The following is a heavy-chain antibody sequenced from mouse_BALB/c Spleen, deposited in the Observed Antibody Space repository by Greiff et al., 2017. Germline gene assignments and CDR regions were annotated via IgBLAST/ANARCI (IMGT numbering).Heavy chain of an antibody. V-gene: IGHV5-4*02. J-gene: IGHJ2*01. Sequence: EVQVVESGGGLVKPGGSLKLSCAASGFTFSDYYMYWVRQTPEKRLEWVATISDGGSYTYYPDSVKGRFTISRDNAKNNLYLQMSSLKSEDTAMYYCARDRTGSFDYWGQGTTLTVSS. CDR3: ARDRTGSFDY. CDR1: GFTFSDYY. CDR2: ISDGGSYT. D-gene: IGHD4-1*01.